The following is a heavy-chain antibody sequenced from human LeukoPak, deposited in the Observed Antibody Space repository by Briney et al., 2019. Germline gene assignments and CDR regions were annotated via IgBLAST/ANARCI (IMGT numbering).Heavy chain of an antibody. J-gene: IGHJ4*02. CDR1: GGSISSGDYY. V-gene: IGHV4-30-4*08. CDR2: IYYSGST. CDR3: ARDAYYCDSSGYYTLESFDY. D-gene: IGHD3-22*01. Sequence: SEALSLTCTVSGGSISSGDYYWSWIRQPPGKGLEWIGYIYYSGSTYYNPSLKSRVTISVDTSKNQFSLKLSSVAAADTAVYYCARDAYYCDSSGYYTLESFDYWGQGTLVTVSS.